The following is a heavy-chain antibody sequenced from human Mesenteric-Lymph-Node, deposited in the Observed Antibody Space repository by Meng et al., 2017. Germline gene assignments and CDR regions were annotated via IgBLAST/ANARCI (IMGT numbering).Heavy chain of an antibody. CDR2: IYHNGST. J-gene: IGHJ5*02. CDR1: SGPIVSTDYS. Sequence: LQTQESGPGLVKHSQTLSLTCAVSSGPIVSTDYSCSWIRRPPGKGLEWIGYIYHNGSTYYNPYFKSRVTILLDRSKNQVSLKLNSVTAADTAVYSCARLGPRWFDPWGQGTLVTVSS. CDR3: ARLGPRWFDP. D-gene: IGHD7-27*01. V-gene: IGHV4-30-2*01.